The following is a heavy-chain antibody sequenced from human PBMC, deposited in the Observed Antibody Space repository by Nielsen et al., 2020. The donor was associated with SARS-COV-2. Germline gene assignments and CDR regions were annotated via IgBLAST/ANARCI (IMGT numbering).Heavy chain of an antibody. CDR3: ARDGPPWGGMDV. J-gene: IGHJ6*02. CDR2: ISYDGSNK. V-gene: IGHV3-30*14. Sequence: GESLKISCAASGFTFSSYAMHWVRQAPGKGLEWVAVISYDGSNKYYADSVKGRFTISRDNSKNTLYLQMNSLRAEDTAVYYCARDGPPWGGMDVWGQGTTVTVSS. CDR1: GFTFSSYA. D-gene: IGHD7-27*01.